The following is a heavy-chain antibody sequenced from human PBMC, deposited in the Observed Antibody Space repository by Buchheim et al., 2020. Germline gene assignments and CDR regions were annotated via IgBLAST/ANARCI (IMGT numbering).Heavy chain of an antibody. J-gene: IGHJ4*02. CDR2: INHIGRT. D-gene: IGHD3-3*01. V-gene: IGHV4-34*01. CDR3: ARGPRTSYGVIVQRSFDY. CDR1: GGSFNAYY. Sequence: QVQLQQWGAGLLTPSETLSLTCGVSGGSFNAYYWSWVRQPPGKGLEWIGDINHIGRTNYNPSLMSRLTISLDTSTKPLSLRLTSVTTADTAVYFWARGPRTSYGVIVQRSFDYWGQGAL.